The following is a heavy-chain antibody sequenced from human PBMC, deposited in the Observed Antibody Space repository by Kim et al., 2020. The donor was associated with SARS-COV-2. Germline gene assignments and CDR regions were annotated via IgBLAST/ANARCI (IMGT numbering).Heavy chain of an antibody. D-gene: IGHD4-17*01. CDR3: ARGWGTVTREASGMDV. CDR2: IYTSGST. Sequence: SETLSLTCTVSGGSISSYYWSWIRQPAGKGLEWIGRIYTSGSTNYNPSLKSRVTMSVDTSKNQFSLKLSSVTAADTTVYYCARGWGTVTREASGMDVWGQGTTVTVSS. J-gene: IGHJ6*02. CDR1: GGSISSYY. V-gene: IGHV4-4*07.